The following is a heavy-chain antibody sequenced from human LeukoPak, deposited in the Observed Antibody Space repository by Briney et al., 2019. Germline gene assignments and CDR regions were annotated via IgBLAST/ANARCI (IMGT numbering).Heavy chain of an antibody. D-gene: IGHD3-16*02. J-gene: IGHJ4*02. Sequence: YPGGSLRLSCAASGFTFSSYWMHWVRQAPGKGLVWVSRINSDGSSTSYADSVKGRFTISRDNAKNTLYLQMNSLRAEDTAVYYRARVGVIVRSFDYWGEGTLVTVSS. V-gene: IGHV3-74*01. CDR2: INSDGSST. CDR3: ARVGVIVRSFDY. CDR1: GFTFSSYW.